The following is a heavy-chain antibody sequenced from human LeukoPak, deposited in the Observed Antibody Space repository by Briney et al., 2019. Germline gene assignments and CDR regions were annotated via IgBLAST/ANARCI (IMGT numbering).Heavy chain of an antibody. D-gene: IGHD1-26*01. J-gene: IGHJ4*02. Sequence: GGSLRLSCTASGFTISDNYMSWVRQAPGKGLEWVSVMYSGGLTYYLDSVKGRFSTSRDNAKNTLFLQMNSLRAEDTAVYYCARELGSTRSFDYWGQGTLVTVSS. V-gene: IGHV3-53*01. CDR3: ARELGSTRSFDY. CDR2: MYSGGLT. CDR1: GFTISDNY.